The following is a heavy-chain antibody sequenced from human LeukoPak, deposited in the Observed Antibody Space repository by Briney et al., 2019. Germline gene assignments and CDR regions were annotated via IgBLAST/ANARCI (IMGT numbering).Heavy chain of an antibody. Sequence: GESLKISCAASGFTFSSYGMHWVRQAPGKGLEWVAVIAFDGTNKYYADSVKGRFTISRDNSKNTLYLQMNSLRAGDTAVYYCAKGTGGDYVPWVDYWGQGTLVTVSS. CDR2: IAFDGTNK. CDR1: GFTFSSYG. CDR3: AKGTGGDYVPWVDY. D-gene: IGHD4-17*01. V-gene: IGHV3-30*18. J-gene: IGHJ4*02.